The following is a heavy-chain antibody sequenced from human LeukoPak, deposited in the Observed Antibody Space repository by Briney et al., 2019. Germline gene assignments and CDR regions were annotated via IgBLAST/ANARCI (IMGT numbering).Heavy chain of an antibody. Sequence: ASVKVSCKASGYTFTSYGISWVRQAPGQGLEWMGWISAYNGNTNYAQKFQGRVTITRDTSASTAYMELSSLRSEDTAVYYCARGVRLDTFDYWGQGTLVTVSS. V-gene: IGHV1-18*01. CDR2: ISAYNGNT. CDR3: ARGVRLDTFDY. CDR1: GYTFTSYG. J-gene: IGHJ4*02. D-gene: IGHD3/OR15-3a*01.